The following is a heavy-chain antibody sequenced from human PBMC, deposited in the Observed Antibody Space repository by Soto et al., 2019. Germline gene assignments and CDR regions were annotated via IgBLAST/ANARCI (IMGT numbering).Heavy chain of an antibody. V-gene: IGHV4-30-4*01. CDR2: IYYSGTT. Sequence: TLSLTCTVSGGSISSADFFWTWLREPPGKGLEWLGYIYYSGTTYYNPSHKGRLIISIDTSRNQFSLSLNSVTAADTAVYFCAREPYLPMARNDFWGQGAQVTVSS. CDR3: AREPYLPMARNDF. J-gene: IGHJ4*02. CDR1: GGSISSADFF. D-gene: IGHD3-10*01.